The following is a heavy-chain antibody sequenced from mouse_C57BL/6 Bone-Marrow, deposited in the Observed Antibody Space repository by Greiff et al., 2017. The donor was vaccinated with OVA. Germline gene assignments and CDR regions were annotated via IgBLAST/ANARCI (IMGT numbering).Heavy chain of an antibody. Sequence: DVKLVESGGGLVKPGGSLKLSCAASGFTFSDYGMHWVRQAPEKGLEWVAYISSGSSTIYYADTVKGRFTISRDNAKNTLFLQMTSLRSEDTAMYYCARDWGEGYFDYWGQGTTLTVSS. CDR3: ARDWGEGYFDY. V-gene: IGHV5-17*01. D-gene: IGHD4-1*01. CDR1: GFTFSDYG. J-gene: IGHJ2*01. CDR2: ISSGSSTI.